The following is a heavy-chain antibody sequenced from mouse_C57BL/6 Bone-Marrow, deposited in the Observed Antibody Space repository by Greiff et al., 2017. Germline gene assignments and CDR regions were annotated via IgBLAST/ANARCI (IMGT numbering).Heavy chain of an antibody. V-gene: IGHV2-4*01. CDR1: GFSLTSYG. D-gene: IGHD2-3*01. J-gene: IGHJ2*01. CDR2: IWSGGST. CDR3: AADGYYATFDY. Sequence: VQGVESGPGLVQPSQSLSITCTVSGFSLTSYGVHWVRQPPGKGLEWLGVIWSGGSTDYNAAFITSLSISKDNSKSQVFFKMNSLQSDDTAIYYCAADGYYATFDYWGQGTTLTVSS.